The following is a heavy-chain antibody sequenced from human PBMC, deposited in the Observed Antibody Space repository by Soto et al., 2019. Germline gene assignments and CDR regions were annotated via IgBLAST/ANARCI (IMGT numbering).Heavy chain of an antibody. V-gene: IGHV3-21*01. Sequence: PGGSLRLSCTVSGFPFNNYGINWVRQAPGKGLEWVSSVSKSDYTYYSDSVQGRFTISRDNAKNSVSLQMNTLRVEDTAVYYCAREDSIIIPAVSDFWRQGTLVTVSS. CDR1: GFPFNNYG. CDR3: AREDSIIIPAVSDF. J-gene: IGHJ4*02. CDR2: VSKSDYT. D-gene: IGHD2-2*01.